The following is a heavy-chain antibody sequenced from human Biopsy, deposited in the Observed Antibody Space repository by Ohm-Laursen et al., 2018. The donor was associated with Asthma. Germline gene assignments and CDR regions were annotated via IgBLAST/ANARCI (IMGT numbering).Heavy chain of an antibody. D-gene: IGHD3-9*01. CDR1: GYTFISYA. Sequence: GESLRISCKASGYTFISYAIHWVRQAPGQRLEWMGWINAGNGNTKYSQKFQGRVTITRDTSASTAYMELSSLRSEDTAMYYCARTYYDFLTGQVNDAFALWGQGTMVTVSS. CDR2: INAGNGNT. J-gene: IGHJ3*01. CDR3: ARTYYDFLTGQVNDAFAL. V-gene: IGHV1-3*01.